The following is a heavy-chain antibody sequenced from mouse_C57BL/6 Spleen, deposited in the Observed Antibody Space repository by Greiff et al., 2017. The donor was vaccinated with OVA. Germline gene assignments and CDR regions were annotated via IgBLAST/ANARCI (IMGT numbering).Heavy chain of an antibody. CDR1: GYTFTDYN. D-gene: IGHD1-3*01. J-gene: IGHJ4*01. CDR2: INPNNGGT. CDR3: ARPGGKGDYYAMDY. V-gene: IGHV1-18*01. Sequence: VQLQQSGPELVKPGASVKIPCKASGYTFTDYNMDWVKQSHGKSLEWIGDINPNNGGTIYNQKFKGKATLTVDKSSSTAYMELRSLTSEDTAVYYCARPGGKGDYYAMDYWGQGTSVTVSS.